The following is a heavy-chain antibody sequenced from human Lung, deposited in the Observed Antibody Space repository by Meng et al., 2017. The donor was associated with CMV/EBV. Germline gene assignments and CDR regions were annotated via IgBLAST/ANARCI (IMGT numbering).Heavy chain of an antibody. CDR3: ARVKKAVHFDN. J-gene: IGHJ4*02. V-gene: IGHV3-7*01. Sequence: GESXKISCAASEFTFSNYWMSWVRQAPGRGLEWVANIREDGSEQHYADSVKGRFSISRDNAKNSLYLQMNSLRGEDTAVYYCARVKKAVHFDNWGQGTRVTVYS. D-gene: IGHD6-6*01. CDR1: EFTFSNYW. CDR2: IREDGSEQ.